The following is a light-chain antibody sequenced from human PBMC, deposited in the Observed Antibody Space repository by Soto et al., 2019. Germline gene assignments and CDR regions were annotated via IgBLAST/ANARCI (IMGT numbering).Light chain of an antibody. CDR1: QSVSNN. V-gene: IGKV3-15*01. CDR3: QQYDNWPYT. CDR2: GAS. Sequence: EIVMTHSPATLSVSPGERATLSCRASQSVSNNLAWYQQNPGQAPRLLIYGASTRATAIPARFSCSGSGTEFTLTISSLQSEDFAVYFCQQYDNWPYTFGQGTKLEIK. J-gene: IGKJ2*01.